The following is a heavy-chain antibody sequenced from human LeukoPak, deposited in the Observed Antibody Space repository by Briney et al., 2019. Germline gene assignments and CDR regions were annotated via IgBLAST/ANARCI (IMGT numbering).Heavy chain of an antibody. Sequence: ASVKVSCKASGYTFTSYGIIWVRQAPGQGLEWMGWISTYNGNTNYAQKFQGRVTMTEDTSTDTAYMELSSLRSEDTAVYYCATSYYDILTGYRPLAYWGQGTLVTASS. D-gene: IGHD3-9*01. CDR3: ATSYYDILTGYRPLAY. V-gene: IGHV1-18*01. CDR2: ISTYNGNT. J-gene: IGHJ4*02. CDR1: GYTFTSYG.